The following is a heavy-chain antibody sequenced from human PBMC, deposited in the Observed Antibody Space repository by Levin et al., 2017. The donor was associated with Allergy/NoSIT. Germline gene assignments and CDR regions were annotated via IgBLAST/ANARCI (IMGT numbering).Heavy chain of an antibody. Sequence: SQTLSLTCTVSGDSISRGSYYWTWIRQLPGKGLEWIGFIPHSGSASYNPSLRSRLTLSLDTSKNQFSLKLASVTVADPAVYYCARDECAWFGECYGPDVWGQGTTVIVSS. D-gene: IGHD3-10*01. J-gene: IGHJ6*02. V-gene: IGHV4-31*03. CDR2: IPHSGSA. CDR1: GDSISRGSYY. CDR3: ARDECAWFGECYGPDV.